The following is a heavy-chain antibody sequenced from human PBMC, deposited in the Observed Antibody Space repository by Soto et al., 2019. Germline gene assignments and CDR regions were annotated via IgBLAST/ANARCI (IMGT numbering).Heavy chain of an antibody. CDR1: GGTFNNYP. Sequence: QVQLVQSGAEVKKPGSSVKVSCKASGGTFNNYPITWVRQAPGEGLEWMGGSIPIFGTANYAQKFQGRVTISEDESTSTAYMELSSLRSEDTAVYYCARGRGYSGDDHYYYFDMDVWGQGTTVTVSS. V-gene: IGHV1-69*01. CDR3: ARGRGYSGDDHYYYFDMDV. CDR2: SIPIFGTA. D-gene: IGHD5-12*01. J-gene: IGHJ6*02.